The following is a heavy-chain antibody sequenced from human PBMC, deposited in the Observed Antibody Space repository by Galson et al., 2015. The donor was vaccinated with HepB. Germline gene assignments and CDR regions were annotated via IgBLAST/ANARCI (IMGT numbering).Heavy chain of an antibody. J-gene: IGHJ6*02. D-gene: IGHD5-24*01. V-gene: IGHV5-10-1*01. CDR1: GYRFTSYW. Sequence: QSGAEVKKPGESLKISCKGSGYRFTSYWIGWVRQMPGKGLEWMGRIDPSDSYTNYSPSFQGHVTISADKSISTAYLQWSSLKASDTAMYYCARQPSEMATISYYYGMDVWGQGTTVTVSS. CDR3: ARQPSEMATISYYYGMDV. CDR2: IDPSDSYT.